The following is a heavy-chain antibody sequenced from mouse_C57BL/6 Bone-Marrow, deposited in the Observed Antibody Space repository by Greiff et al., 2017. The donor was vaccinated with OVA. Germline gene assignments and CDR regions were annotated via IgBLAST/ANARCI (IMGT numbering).Heavy chain of an antibody. CDR1: GYTFTSYW. D-gene: IGHD2-1*01. J-gene: IGHJ4*01. Sequence: VQLQQSGAELAKPGASVKLSCKASGYTFTSYWMHWVKQRPGQGLEWIGYINPSSGYTKYNQKFKDKATLTADKSSSTAYMQLSSLTYEDSAVYYFASYYGNPYYAMDYWGQGTSVTVSS. CDR3: ASYYGNPYYAMDY. V-gene: IGHV1-7*01. CDR2: INPSSGYT.